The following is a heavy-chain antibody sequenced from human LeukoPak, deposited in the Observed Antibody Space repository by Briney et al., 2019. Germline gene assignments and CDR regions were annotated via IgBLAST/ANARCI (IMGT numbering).Heavy chain of an antibody. Sequence: GASVKISCKASGYTFTAYYIHWVRQAPGQGLEWMGWINPNSGGTEYAQKFQGRITLTRDTSISTAYMELSRLRSDDTAVYYCASFYAPDRGIESQNLVTVYWGQGTLGSVSS. V-gene: IGHV1-2*02. J-gene: IGHJ4*02. CDR1: GYTFTAYY. CDR3: ASFYAPDRGIESQNLVTVY. CDR2: INPNSGGT. D-gene: IGHD2/OR15-2a*01.